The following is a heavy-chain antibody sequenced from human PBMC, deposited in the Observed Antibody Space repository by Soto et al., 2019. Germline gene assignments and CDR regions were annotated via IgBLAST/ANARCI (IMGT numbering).Heavy chain of an antibody. V-gene: IGHV3-23*01. J-gene: IGHJ4*02. CDR1: GFTFSSYA. D-gene: IGHD6-13*01. CDR2: ISGSSGST. CDR3: AKLPTRSIAAPYYFDY. Sequence: QPGGSLRLSCAASGFTFSSYAMNWVRQAPGKGLEWVSGISGSSGSTYYVDSVKGRFTISRDNSKNTLYLQMNSLRADDTAVYYCAKLPTRSIAAPYYFDYWGQGTLVTVSS.